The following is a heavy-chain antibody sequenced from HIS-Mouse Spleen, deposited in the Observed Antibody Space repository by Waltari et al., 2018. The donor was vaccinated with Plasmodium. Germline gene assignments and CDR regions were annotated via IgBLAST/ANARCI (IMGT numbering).Heavy chain of an antibody. V-gene: IGHV3-7*01. Sequence: EVQLVESGGGLVQPGGSRGLSCAASGFTLSSYWMSWVRQAPGKGLEWVANIKQDGSEKYYVDSVKGRFTISRDNAKNSLYLQMNSLRAEDTAVYYCASSWYWYFDLWGRGTLVTVSS. CDR3: ASSWYWYFDL. J-gene: IGHJ2*01. CDR1: GFTLSSYW. CDR2: IKQDGSEK. D-gene: IGHD6-13*01.